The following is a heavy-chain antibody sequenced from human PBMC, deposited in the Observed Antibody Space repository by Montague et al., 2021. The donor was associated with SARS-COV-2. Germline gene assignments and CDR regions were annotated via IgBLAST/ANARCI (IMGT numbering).Heavy chain of an antibody. V-gene: IGHV3-23*01. CDR1: GFTFSTYA. CDR3: LNYHGSGSYGDF. CDR2: ISASGVRT. J-gene: IGHJ4*02. Sequence: SLRLSCAASGFTFSTYAMTWVRQAPGRGLEWVSSISASGVRTHYPDSVKGRCTISRDNSKNTLYLQMSSLRAEDTAVYFCLNYHGSGSYGDFWGQGTLVTVSP. D-gene: IGHD3-10*01.